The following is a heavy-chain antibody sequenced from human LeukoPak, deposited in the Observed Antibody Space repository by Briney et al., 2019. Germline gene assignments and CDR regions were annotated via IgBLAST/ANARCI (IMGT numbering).Heavy chain of an antibody. V-gene: IGHV3-7*01. CDR1: GFTFSSYW. CDR3: ARDRRRSYYYYGMDV. D-gene: IGHD6-6*01. CDR2: IKQDGSEK. J-gene: IGHJ6*02. Sequence: GGSLRLPCAASGFTFSSYWMSWVRQAPGKGLEWVANIKQDGSEKYYVDSVKGRFTISRDNAKNSLYLQMNSLRAEDTAVYYCARDRRRSYYYYGMDVWGQGTTVTVSS.